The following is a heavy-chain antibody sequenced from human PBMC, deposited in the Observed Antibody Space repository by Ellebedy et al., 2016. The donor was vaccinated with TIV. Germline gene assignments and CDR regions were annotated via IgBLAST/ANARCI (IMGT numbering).Heavy chain of an antibody. CDR2: SHYNGNT. CDR3: ARGYYYDSRWFDY. Sequence: SETLSLTXTVSGGPISSSSYYWGWIRQPPGKGLEWIGISHYNGNTFYNPSLKSRVTILLDTSKNQFSLRLRSVTAADTAVYYCARGYYYDSRWFDYWGQGTLVPVSS. J-gene: IGHJ4*02. D-gene: IGHD3-22*01. V-gene: IGHV4-39*07. CDR1: GGPISSSSYY.